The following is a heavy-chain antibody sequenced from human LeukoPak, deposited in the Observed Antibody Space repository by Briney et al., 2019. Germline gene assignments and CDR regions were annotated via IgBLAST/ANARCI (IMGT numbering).Heavy chain of an antibody. Sequence: SETLSLTCAVSGGSISSSNWWSWVRQPPGKGLEWIGEIYHSGSTNYNPSLKSRVTMSVDKSKNQFSLKLSSVTAADTAVYYCAREDSSSWYSHYYYGMDVWGQGTTVTVSS. J-gene: IGHJ6*02. CDR2: IYHSGST. V-gene: IGHV4-4*02. CDR1: GGSISSSNW. CDR3: AREDSSSWYSHYYYGMDV. D-gene: IGHD6-13*01.